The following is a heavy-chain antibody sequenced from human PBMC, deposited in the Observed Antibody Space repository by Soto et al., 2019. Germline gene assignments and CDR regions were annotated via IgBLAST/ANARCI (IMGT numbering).Heavy chain of an antibody. Sequence: SETLSLTCTVSGGSISSYYWSWIRQPPGKGLEWIGYIYYSGSTNYNPSLKSRVTISVDTSKNQFSLKLSSVTAADTAVYYCARRGHWLVPHFDYWGQGTLVTVSS. CDR3: ARRGHWLVPHFDY. D-gene: IGHD6-19*01. J-gene: IGHJ4*02. CDR2: IYYSGST. CDR1: GGSISSYY. V-gene: IGHV4-59*08.